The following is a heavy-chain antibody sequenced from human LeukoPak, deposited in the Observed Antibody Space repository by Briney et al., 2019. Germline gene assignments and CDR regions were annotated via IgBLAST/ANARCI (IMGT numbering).Heavy chain of an antibody. CDR1: GGSISSSSYY. V-gene: IGHV4-39*01. CDR3: ARNWNDFLPNNWFDP. D-gene: IGHD1-1*01. Sequence: SETLSLTCTVSGGSISSSSYYWGWIRQPPGKGLEWIGSIYSSGSTYYNPSLKSRVTISVDTSKNQFSLKLISVTAADTAVFYCARNWNDFLPNNWFDPWGQGALVTVSS. CDR2: IYSSGST. J-gene: IGHJ5*02.